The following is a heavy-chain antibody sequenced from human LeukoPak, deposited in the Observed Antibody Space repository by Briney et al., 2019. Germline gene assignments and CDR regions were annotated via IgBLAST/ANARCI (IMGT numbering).Heavy chain of an antibody. Sequence: GASVKVSCKASGYTFTSYGISWVRQAPGQGLEWMGWISAYNGNTNYAQKLQGRVTMTTDTSTSTAYMELRSLRSDDTAVYYCMITMVRGVISRESDRAYWGQGTLVTVSS. CDR3: MITMVRGVISRESDRAY. V-gene: IGHV1-18*01. D-gene: IGHD3-10*01. J-gene: IGHJ4*02. CDR2: ISAYNGNT. CDR1: GYTFTSYG.